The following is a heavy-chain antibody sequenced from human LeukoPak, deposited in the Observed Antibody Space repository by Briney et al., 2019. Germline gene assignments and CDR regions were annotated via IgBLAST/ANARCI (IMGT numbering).Heavy chain of an antibody. CDR3: ARDFGGYSTSY. Sequence: GGSLTLSCAASGFTFSRFAMLWVRQGPGKGLEGVAVISYDGSNKDFADSVKGRSTISRDNSKNTLYLQMNSLKPDDTAVYYCARDFGGYSTSYWGQGTLVTVSS. CDR1: GFTFSRFA. V-gene: IGHV3-30-3*01. CDR2: ISYDGSNK. J-gene: IGHJ4*02. D-gene: IGHD6-13*01.